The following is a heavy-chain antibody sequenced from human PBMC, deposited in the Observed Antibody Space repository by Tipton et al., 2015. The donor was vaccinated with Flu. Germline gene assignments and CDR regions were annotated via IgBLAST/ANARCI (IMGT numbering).Heavy chain of an antibody. Sequence: SLRLSCTASAFTFRTYSMNWVRQAPGKGLEWVSSLSSYSDYIYYADSVKGRFTTSRDNAKNSLYLQMNSLRDEDTGVYYCARDGGSYSRWFDPWGQGTLVIVSS. CDR1: AFTFRTYS. J-gene: IGHJ5*02. CDR3: ARDGGSYSRWFDP. D-gene: IGHD1-26*01. V-gene: IGHV3-21*01. CDR2: LSSYSDYI.